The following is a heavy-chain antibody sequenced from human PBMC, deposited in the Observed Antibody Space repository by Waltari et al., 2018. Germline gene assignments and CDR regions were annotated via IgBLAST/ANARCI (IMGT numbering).Heavy chain of an antibody. V-gene: IGHV3-53*01. Sequence: EVQLVESGGGLIQPGGSLRLSCAASVFTVSSNYLSWVSQAPGKGLEWVSVIYSGGSTYYADSVKGRFTISRDNSKNTLYLQMNSLRAEDTAVYYCARPDYGDYRDAFDIWGQGTMVTVSS. D-gene: IGHD4-17*01. J-gene: IGHJ3*02. CDR3: ARPDYGDYRDAFDI. CDR2: IYSGGST. CDR1: VFTVSSNY.